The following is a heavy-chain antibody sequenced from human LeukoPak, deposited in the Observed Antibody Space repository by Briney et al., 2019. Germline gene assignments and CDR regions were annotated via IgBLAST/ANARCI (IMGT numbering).Heavy chain of an antibody. V-gene: IGHV3-23*01. Sequence: PGGSLRLPCAASGFTFSSYAMSWVRQAPGKGLEWVSAISGSGGSTYYADSVKGRFTISRDNSKNTLYLQMNSLRAEDTAVYYCASKENVAAAGRYGMDVWGQGTTVTVSS. CDR3: ASKENVAAAGRYGMDV. CDR1: GFTFSSYA. CDR2: ISGSGGST. D-gene: IGHD6-13*01. J-gene: IGHJ6*02.